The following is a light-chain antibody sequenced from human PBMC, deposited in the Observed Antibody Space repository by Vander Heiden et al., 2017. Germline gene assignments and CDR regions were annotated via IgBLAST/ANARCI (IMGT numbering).Light chain of an antibody. Sequence: VLTQPPSVSGPPGQRRTLSFFENNSIIRRNTVNWYQQRPGTAPKLLIYNNDRRPSGVPDRFSGSKSGTSAAHAISGLQSEDEADYYWSAWDTWPHVFGTGTKVTVL. CDR2: NND. CDR3: SAWDTWPHV. CDR1: NSIIRRNT. V-gene: IGLV1-44*01. J-gene: IGLJ1*01.